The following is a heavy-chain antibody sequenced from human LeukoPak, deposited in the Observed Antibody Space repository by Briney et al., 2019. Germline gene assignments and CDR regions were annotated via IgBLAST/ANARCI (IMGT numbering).Heavy chain of an antibody. V-gene: IGHV4-39*01. CDR3: ARHRTSYYDSSGYFPFDY. D-gene: IGHD3-22*01. CDR2: IYYSGST. J-gene: IGHJ4*02. CDR1: GGSISSSSYY. Sequence: KPSETLSLTCTVSGGSISSSSYYWGWIRQPPGKGLEWIGSIYYSGSTYYNPSLKSRVTISVDTSKNQFSLKLSSVTAADTAVYYCARHRTSYYDSSGYFPFDYWGQGTLVTVSS.